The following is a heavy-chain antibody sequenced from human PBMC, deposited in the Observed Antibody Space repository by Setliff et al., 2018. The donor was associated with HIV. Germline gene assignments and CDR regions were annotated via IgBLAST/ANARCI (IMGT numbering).Heavy chain of an antibody. J-gene: IGHJ3*02. Sequence: SVKVSCKASGGTSNTYAINWVRQAPGQGLGWMGQVITILDITSYAQKSQGRVTITADESTNTMYMELSSLRSDDTAVYYCAGPRGDGAFDIWGQGTMVTVSS. CDR2: VITILDIT. D-gene: IGHD3-10*01. CDR1: GGTSNTYA. V-gene: IGHV1-69*10. CDR3: AGPRGDGAFDI.